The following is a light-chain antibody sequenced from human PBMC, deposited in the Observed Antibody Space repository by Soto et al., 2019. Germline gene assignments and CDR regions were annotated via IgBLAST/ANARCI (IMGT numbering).Light chain of an antibody. V-gene: IGKV1-27*01. Sequence: DIQMTQSPSSLSASLGDRVTITCRASQGIGVYLAWFQQKPGNAPKLLFYAASTLQSGVPSRFSGSGSGTDFTLTISSLQPEDVATYYCQKYNSAHLTFGGGTKVEIK. J-gene: IGKJ4*01. CDR2: AAS. CDR1: QGIGVY. CDR3: QKYNSAHLT.